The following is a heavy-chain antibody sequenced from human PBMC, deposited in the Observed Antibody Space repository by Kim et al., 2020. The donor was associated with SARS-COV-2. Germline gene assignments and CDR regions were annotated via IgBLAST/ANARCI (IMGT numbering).Heavy chain of an antibody. D-gene: IGHD6-19*01. Sequence: TKYSQKFQGRVTITRDTSASTAYMELSSLRSEDTAVYYCARCVYAVAGCYWGQGTLVTVSS. CDR3: ARCVYAVAGCY. CDR2: T. J-gene: IGHJ4*02. V-gene: IGHV1-3*01.